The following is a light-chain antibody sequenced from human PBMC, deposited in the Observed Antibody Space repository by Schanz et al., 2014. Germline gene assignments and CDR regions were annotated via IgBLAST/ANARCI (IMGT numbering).Light chain of an antibody. CDR2: TTS. CDR3: LQDYDYPLT. J-gene: IGKJ4*01. V-gene: IGKV1-6*01. Sequence: AIQMTQSPSSLSASVGDRVTITCRASQGVKNDLGWYQQKPGEAPKLLIYTTSSLQSGVPSRFSGSGSDTDFSLTISSLQPEDFATYYCLQDYDYPLTFGGGTKVEIK. CDR1: QGVKND.